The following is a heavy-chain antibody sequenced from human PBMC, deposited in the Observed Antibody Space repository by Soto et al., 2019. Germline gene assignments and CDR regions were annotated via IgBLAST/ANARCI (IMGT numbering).Heavy chain of an antibody. V-gene: IGHV4-30-4*01. Sequence: QVQLQESGPGLVKPSQTLSLTCTVSGGSISSGDCYWSWIRQPPGKGLEWIGYIYYSGSTYYNPSLKSRVTISVDTSKNQFSLKLSSVTAADTAVYYCARDEVEYCSGGSCYSSYYYYGMDVWGQGTTVTVSS. D-gene: IGHD2-15*01. CDR2: IYYSGST. J-gene: IGHJ6*02. CDR3: ARDEVEYCSGGSCYSSYYYYGMDV. CDR1: GGSISSGDCY.